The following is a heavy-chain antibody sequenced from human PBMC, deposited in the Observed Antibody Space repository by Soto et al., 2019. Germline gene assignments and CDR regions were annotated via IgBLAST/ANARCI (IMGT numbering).Heavy chain of an antibody. CDR2: IWYDGSNK. CDR3: AREVRYYDILTGRLDY. CDR1: GFTFSSYG. D-gene: IGHD3-9*01. V-gene: IGHV3-33*01. Sequence: GGSLRLSCAASGFTFSSYGMHWVRQAPGKGLEWVAVIWYDGSNKYYADSVKGRFTISRDNSKNTLYLQMNSLRAEDTAVYYCAREVRYYDILTGRLDYWRQGPLVTVSS. J-gene: IGHJ4*02.